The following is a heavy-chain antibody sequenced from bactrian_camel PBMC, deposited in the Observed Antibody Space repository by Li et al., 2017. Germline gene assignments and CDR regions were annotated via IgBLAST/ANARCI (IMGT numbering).Heavy chain of an antibody. CDR2: IYTGTGST. Sequence: QLVESGGGSVQAGGSLRLSCSVSGETWSRYCMSWFRQAPGKEREGVALIYTGTGSTDYADSMKGRVTISHDSAKSTLYLQMDSLKPGDTAMYYCAADFPRRRAPRLVDVLYLAYKGRGTQVTVS. CDR1: GETWSRYC. D-gene: IGHD1*01. J-gene: IGHJ4*01. V-gene: IGHV3S28*01.